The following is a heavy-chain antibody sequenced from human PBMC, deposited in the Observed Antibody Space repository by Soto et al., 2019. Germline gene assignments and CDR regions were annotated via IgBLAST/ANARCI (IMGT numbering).Heavy chain of an antibody. CDR1: GGSISNFY. CDR3: ARTVLGPDLLADSFVDYYYYMDV. V-gene: IGHV4-59*08. J-gene: IGHJ6*03. CDR2: VYYTGST. Sequence: QVQLQESGPGLVRPSETLSLTCTVSGGSISNFYWSWIRQPPGKGLEWFGYVYYTGSTRYNSSLKPRVTFSADSSRGQFSLRLNSVTAADTAVYYCARTVLGPDLLADSFVDYYYYMDVWGQGTTVTVSS. D-gene: IGHD3-9*01.